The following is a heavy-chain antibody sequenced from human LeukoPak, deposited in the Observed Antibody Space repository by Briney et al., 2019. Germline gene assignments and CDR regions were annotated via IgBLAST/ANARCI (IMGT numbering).Heavy chain of an antibody. J-gene: IGHJ4*02. CDR3: AKANHYGDYLDY. CDR1: GFTFDDYA. V-gene: IGHV3-9*01. CDR2: ISWNSGSV. D-gene: IGHD4-17*01. Sequence: GRSLRLSCAASGFTFDDYAMYWVRQAPGKGLEWVSGISWNSGSVGYADSVKGRFTISRDNAKDSLYLQMNSLRAEDTALYYCAKANHYGDYLDYWGQGTLVTVSS.